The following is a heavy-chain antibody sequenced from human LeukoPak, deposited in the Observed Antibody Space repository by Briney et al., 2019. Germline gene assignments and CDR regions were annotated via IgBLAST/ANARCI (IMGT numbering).Heavy chain of an antibody. CDR3: ARGPSSGWGTFDY. V-gene: IGHV4-59*01. D-gene: IGHD6-19*01. CDR2: IYYSGST. J-gene: IGHJ4*02. Sequence: SETLSLTCAVYGGSFNDYYWIWLRQPPGKGLEGIGYIYYSGSTNYNPALKSRVTISVDTSKNQFSLKLSSVTAADTAVYYCARGPSSGWGTFDYWGQGTLVTVSS. CDR1: GGSFNDYY.